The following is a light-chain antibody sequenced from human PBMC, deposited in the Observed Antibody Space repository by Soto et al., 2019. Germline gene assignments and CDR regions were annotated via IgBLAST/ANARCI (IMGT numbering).Light chain of an antibody. Sequence: EIVMTQSPATLSVSPGERATLSCRASQSIHTSLAWYQQQPGQPPRLVVYDSTLRANGGPDRFGGSRSGAEFTLTINNLEPEDFAVYYCQQRNVWPPITFGQGTRLEIK. CDR1: QSIHTS. J-gene: IGKJ5*01. CDR3: QQRNVWPPIT. V-gene: IGKV3-11*01. CDR2: DST.